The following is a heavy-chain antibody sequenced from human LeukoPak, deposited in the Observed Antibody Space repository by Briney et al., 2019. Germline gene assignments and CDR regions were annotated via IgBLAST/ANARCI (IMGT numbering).Heavy chain of an antibody. V-gene: IGHV1-3*01. D-gene: IGHD6-25*01. CDR3: VRGPPRLNWFDP. CDR1: GYTFTSYA. CDR2: INAGNGST. J-gene: IGHJ5*02. Sequence: ASVKVSCKASGYTFTSYAMHWVRQAPGHRLEWMGWINAGNGSTKYSQKVQGRATITRDTSASTAYMVLSSLRSEDTAMYFCVRGPPRLNWFDPWGQGTLVTVSS.